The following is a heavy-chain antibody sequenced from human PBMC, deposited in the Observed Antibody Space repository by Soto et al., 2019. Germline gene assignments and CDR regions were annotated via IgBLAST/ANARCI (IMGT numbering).Heavy chain of an antibody. V-gene: IGHV3-72*01. CDR1: GFTFSDHY. D-gene: IGHD1-26*01. CDR2: IRNRANSHTT. CDR3: ATLERIVGGTWDY. J-gene: IGHJ4*02. Sequence: EVQLVESGGGLVQPGGSLRLSCAASGFTFSDHYMDWVRQSPGKGLEWVGRIRNRANSHTTVYAASVKGRFTISRDDSKNSVFLERNSLKTADTAVYYCATLERIVGGTWDYWGQGTLVTVSS.